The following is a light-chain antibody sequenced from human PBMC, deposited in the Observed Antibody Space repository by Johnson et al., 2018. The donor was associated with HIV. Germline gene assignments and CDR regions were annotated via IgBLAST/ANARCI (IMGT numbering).Light chain of an antibody. CDR3: GTRDSPLSAGLYV. V-gene: IGLV1-51*02. J-gene: IGLJ1*01. CDR2: EKN. Sequence: QSVLTQPPSVSAAPGQKVTISCSGSSSNIGNNYVSWYQLLPGTAPKLLIYEKNKRPSGIPDRFSASKSGTSATLGITGLQTGDEADYYCGTRDSPLSAGLYVFGSGTKVTVL. CDR1: SSNIGNNY.